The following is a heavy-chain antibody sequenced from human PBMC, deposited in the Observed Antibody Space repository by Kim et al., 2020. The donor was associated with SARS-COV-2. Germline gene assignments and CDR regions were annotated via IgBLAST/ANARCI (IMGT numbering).Heavy chain of an antibody. J-gene: IGHJ5*02. Sequence: ASVNVSCKASGYTFTSYDINWVRQATGQGLEWMGWMNPNSGNTGYAQKFQGRVTMTRNTSISTAYMELSSLRSEDTAVYYCARAALVDIVVVVAATRGYNWFDPWGQGTLVTVSS. CDR2: MNPNSGNT. V-gene: IGHV1-8*01. D-gene: IGHD2-15*01. CDR1: GYTFTSYD. CDR3: ARAALVDIVVVVAATRGYNWFDP.